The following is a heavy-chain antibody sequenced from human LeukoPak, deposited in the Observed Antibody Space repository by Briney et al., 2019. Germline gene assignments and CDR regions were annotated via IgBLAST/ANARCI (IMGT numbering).Heavy chain of an antibody. V-gene: IGHV3-21*01. Sequence: GGSLRLSCAASGFTFRTYTMSWVRQAPGKGLEWVSSITGSSKSMYYVESVKGRFTISRDDARNSLDLQMNSLRAEDTAMYYCARDDRPFSAIQAFDIWGQGTMVTISS. CDR1: GFTFRTYT. D-gene: IGHD2-2*02. CDR2: ITGSSKSM. J-gene: IGHJ3*02. CDR3: ARDDRPFSAIQAFDI.